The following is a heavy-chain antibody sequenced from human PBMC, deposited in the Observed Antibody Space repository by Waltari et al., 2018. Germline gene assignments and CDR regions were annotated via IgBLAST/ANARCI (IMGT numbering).Heavy chain of an antibody. Sequence: EVQLVESGGHLIQPGGSLRVSCAASGCTVSSYYMNWVRQAPGKGLEWVSILYHAGNTYYADSVKGRFTFSRDNSKNTLYLQMNSLRAEDTAVYYCARGNTKYGMDVWGPGTTVTVSS. CDR2: LYHAGNT. CDR1: GCTVSSYY. V-gene: IGHV3-53*01. D-gene: IGHD2-8*01. CDR3: ARGNTKYGMDV. J-gene: IGHJ6*02.